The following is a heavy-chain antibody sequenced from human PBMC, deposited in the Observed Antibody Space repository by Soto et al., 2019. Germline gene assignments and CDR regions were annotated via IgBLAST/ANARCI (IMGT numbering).Heavy chain of an antibody. CDR1: GGTFSTYT. Sequence: QVHLVQSGTEVRKPGSSVTVSCKVSGGTFSTYTISWVRQAPGQGLQWMGGITPILRKTTYAQNFQGRGIITADISATTAYMELSDLTSEDTAMYYCGRVPRYSFPTSDSLDQWGQGTRVTVSS. J-gene: IGHJ4*02. D-gene: IGHD5-12*01. CDR3: GRVPRYSFPTSDSLDQ. V-gene: IGHV1-69*06. CDR2: ITPILRKT.